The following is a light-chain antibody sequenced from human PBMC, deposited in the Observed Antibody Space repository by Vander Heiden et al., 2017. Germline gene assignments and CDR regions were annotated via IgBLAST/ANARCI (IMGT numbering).Light chain of an antibody. CDR3: QQSYSTLRT. CDR2: AAS. Sequence: DIQMTQSPSSLSASVGDRVTITCRVSQSISSYLNWYQQKPGKAPKLLIYAASSLQSGVPSRFSGSGSGTDFTLTISSLQPEDFATYYCQQSYSTLRTFGQGTKLEIK. J-gene: IGKJ2*01. CDR1: QSISSY. V-gene: IGKV1-39*01.